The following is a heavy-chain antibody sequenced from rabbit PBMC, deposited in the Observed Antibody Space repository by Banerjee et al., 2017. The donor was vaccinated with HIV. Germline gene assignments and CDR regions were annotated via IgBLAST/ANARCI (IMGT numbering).Heavy chain of an antibody. Sequence: TTYYASWVNGRFTISSDNAQNTVDLQMHSLTAADTATYFCAREDVGGSYTLWGQGTLVTVS. V-gene: IGHV1S8*01. J-gene: IGHJ3*01. CDR2: TT. D-gene: IGHD1-1*01. CDR3: AREDVGGSYTL.